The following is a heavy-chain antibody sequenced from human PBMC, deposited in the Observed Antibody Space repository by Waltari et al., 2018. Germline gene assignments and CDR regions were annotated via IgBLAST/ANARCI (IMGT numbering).Heavy chain of an antibody. CDR2: SNPIFGKA. D-gene: IGHD5-12*01. Sequence: QVQLVQSGAEVKKPGSSVKVSCKASGGTFSSYAISWVRQAPGQGLEWMGRSNPIFGKANYAQKFQGIVTITADKSTSTAYMELSSLRSEDTAVYYCARAWIVATIVEYYFDYWGQGTLVTVSS. V-gene: IGHV1-69*04. J-gene: IGHJ4*02. CDR3: ARAWIVATIVEYYFDY. CDR1: GGTFSSYA.